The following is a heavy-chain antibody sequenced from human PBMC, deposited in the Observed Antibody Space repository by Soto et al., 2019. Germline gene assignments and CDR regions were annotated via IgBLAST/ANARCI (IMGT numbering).Heavy chain of an antibody. D-gene: IGHD2-8*01. V-gene: IGHV2-5*02. Sequence: QITLKESGPTLVKPTQTLTLTCTFSGFSLSSSGVGVGWIRQPPGKALEWLALIYWDDDKRYSPSLKSRLTXTXXTSKNQVVLTMTNMDPVDTATYYCARTNVTSGLDYWGQGTLVTVSS. CDR2: IYWDDDK. CDR1: GFSLSSSGVG. J-gene: IGHJ4*02. CDR3: ARTNVTSGLDY.